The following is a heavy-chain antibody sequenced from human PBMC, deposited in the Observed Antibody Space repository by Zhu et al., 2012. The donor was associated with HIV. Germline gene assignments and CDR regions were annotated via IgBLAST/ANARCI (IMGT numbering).Heavy chain of an antibody. CDR3: AREPEDGYNYWYFDL. J-gene: IGHJ2*01. CDR2: IYYSGST. CDR1: SGSISSYY. V-gene: IGHV4-59*01. D-gene: IGHD5-24*01. Sequence: QVQLQESGPGLVKPSETLSLTCTVSSGSISSYYWSWIRQPPGKGLEWIGYIYYSGSTNYNPSLKSRVTISVDTSKNQFSLKLSSVTAADTAVYYCAREPEDGYNYWYFDLWGRGTLVTVSS.